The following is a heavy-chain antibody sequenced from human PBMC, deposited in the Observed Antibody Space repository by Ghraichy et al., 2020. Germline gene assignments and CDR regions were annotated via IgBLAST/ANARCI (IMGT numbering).Heavy chain of an antibody. V-gene: IGHV3-21*01. CDR3: ARPEYSSSWHFDY. CDR1: GFTFSSYS. CDR2: ISSSSSYI. D-gene: IGHD6-6*01. J-gene: IGHJ4*02. Sequence: CAASGFTFSSYSMNWVLQAPGKGLEWVSSISSSSSYIYYADSVKGRFTISRDNAKNSLYLQMNSLRAEDTAVYYCARPEYSSSWHFDYWGQGTLVTVSS.